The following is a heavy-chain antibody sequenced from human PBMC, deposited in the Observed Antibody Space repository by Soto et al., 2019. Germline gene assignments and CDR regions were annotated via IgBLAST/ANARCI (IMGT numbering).Heavy chain of an antibody. CDR3: ARDGDVNTGFGKDY. CDR1: GFTFTRYS. V-gene: IGHV3-21*06. D-gene: IGHD3-16*01. CDR2: ISSTTNYI. Sequence: EVQLVESGGGLVKPGGSLRLSCAASGFTFTRYSMNWVRQAPGKGLEWVSSISSTTNYIYYGDSMKGRFTISRDNAKNSLYLEMTSLSAEDTAMYYCARDGDVNTGFGKDYWGQGTLVTVSS. J-gene: IGHJ4*02.